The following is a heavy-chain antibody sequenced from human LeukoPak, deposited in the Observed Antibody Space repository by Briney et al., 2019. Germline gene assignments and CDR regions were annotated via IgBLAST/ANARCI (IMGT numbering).Heavy chain of an antibody. D-gene: IGHD6-6*01. CDR3: AREGSMTARPFVSIDY. CDR2: IYYSGST. CDR1: GGSISSSSYY. Sequence: PSETLSLTCTVSGGSISSSSYYWGWIRQPPGKGLEWIGRIYYSGSTYYNPSLKSRVTISVDTSKNQFSLKLSSVTAADTAVYYCAREGSMTARPFVSIDYWGQGTLVTVSS. J-gene: IGHJ4*02. V-gene: IGHV4-39*07.